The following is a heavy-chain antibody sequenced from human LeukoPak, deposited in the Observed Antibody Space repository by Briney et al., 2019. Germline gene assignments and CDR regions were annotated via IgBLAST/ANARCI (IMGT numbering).Heavy chain of an antibody. D-gene: IGHD3-9*01. CDR3: ARDRTKLRYFDWSNWLDP. V-gene: IGHV4-4*07. CDR2: IYTSGST. J-gene: IGHJ5*02. Sequence: SETLSLTCTVSGGSISSYYWSWIRQPAGKGLEWIGRIYTSGSTNYNPSLKSRVTMSVDTSKNQFSLKLSSVTAADTAVYYCARDRTKLRYFDWSNWLDPWGQGTLVTVSS. CDR1: GGSISSYY.